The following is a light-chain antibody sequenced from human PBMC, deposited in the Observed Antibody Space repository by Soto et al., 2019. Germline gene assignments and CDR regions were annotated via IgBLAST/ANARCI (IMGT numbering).Light chain of an antibody. J-gene: IGKJ1*01. CDR3: QQYGTSPRP. CDR2: GAS. Sequence: VLGQTLDTLCVSPGNRTTLSCRASQSVNSDLAWYQQKPGQAPRLLIYGASTRATGTPTRFSGSGSGTDFTLTISRLEPEDFAVYYCQQYGTSPRPFGQRSKADIK. V-gene: IGKV3-20*01. CDR1: QSVNSD.